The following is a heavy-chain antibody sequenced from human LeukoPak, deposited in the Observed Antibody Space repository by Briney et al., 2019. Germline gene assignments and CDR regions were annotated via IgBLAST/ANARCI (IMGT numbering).Heavy chain of an antibody. V-gene: IGHV1-8*01. Sequence: ASVKVSCKASGYTFTSYDINWVRQATGQGLEWMGWMNPNSGNTGSAQRFQGRVTLTRDTSRSTAYMELRSLTSEDTAVYYCARGPLVRLPSSFDPWGQGTLVTVSS. J-gene: IGHJ5*02. CDR3: ARGPLVRLPSSFDP. CDR1: GYTFTSYD. CDR2: MNPNSGNT. D-gene: IGHD3-16*02.